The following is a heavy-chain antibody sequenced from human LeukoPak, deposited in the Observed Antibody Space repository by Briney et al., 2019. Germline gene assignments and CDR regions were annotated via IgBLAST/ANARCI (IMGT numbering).Heavy chain of an antibody. Sequence: GGSLRLSCAGSGFTFSSYGMHWVRQAPGKGLEWVAFIRYDGSNKYYADSVKGRFTISRDNSKNTLYLQMNSLRAEDTAVYYCARDRGSGLDYWGQGTLVTVSS. CDR3: ARDRGSGLDY. CDR2: IRYDGSNK. CDR1: GFTFSSYG. D-gene: IGHD3-10*01. V-gene: IGHV3-30*02. J-gene: IGHJ4*02.